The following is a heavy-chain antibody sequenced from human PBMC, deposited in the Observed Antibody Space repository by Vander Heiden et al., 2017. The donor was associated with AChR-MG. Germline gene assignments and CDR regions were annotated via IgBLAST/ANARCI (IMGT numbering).Heavy chain of an antibody. V-gene: IGHV1-2*02. CDR3: ARTLLVVPGEFGY. CDR2: ISPNTSGT. J-gene: IGHJ4*02. CDR1: VYTFTGYY. D-gene: IGHD2-2*01. Sequence: QVQLVQSGAEVKKPGASVQVSCKASVYTFTGYYMHWVRPAPGQGLEWMGWISPNTSGTKYAQKVQGRVTMTRDTSISTAYMELTRLRSDDTAVYYCARTLLVVPGEFGYWGQGTLVTVSS.